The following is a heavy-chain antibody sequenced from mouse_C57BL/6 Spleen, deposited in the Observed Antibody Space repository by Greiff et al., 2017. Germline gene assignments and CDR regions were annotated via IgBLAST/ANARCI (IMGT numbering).Heavy chain of an antibody. D-gene: IGHD1-1*01. J-gene: IGHJ2*01. CDR1: GYSFTGYY. V-gene: IGHV1-42*01. CDR3: ARGNYYGSRGYFDY. Sequence: EVQLQQSGPELVKPGASVKISCKASGYSFTGYYMNWVKQSPEKSLEWIGEINPSTGGTTYNQKFKAKATLTVDKSSSTAYMQLKSLTSEDSAVYYCARGNYYGSRGYFDYWGQGTTLTVSS. CDR2: INPSTGGT.